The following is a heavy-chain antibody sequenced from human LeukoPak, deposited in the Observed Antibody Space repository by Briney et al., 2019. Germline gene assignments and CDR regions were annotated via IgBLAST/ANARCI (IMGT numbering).Heavy chain of an antibody. CDR2: LSYDGSNK. CDR3: ARATYYYDCRLDY. CDR1: GFTLSSHA. Sequence: GGSLRLSCAASGFTLSSHAMHWVRQAPGKGLEWVAVLSYDGSNKNYADSVKGRFTISRDNSKNTLYLQMNSLRAEDTAVYYCARATYYYDCRLDYWGQGTLVTVSS. J-gene: IGHJ4*02. D-gene: IGHD3-22*01. V-gene: IGHV3-30-3*01.